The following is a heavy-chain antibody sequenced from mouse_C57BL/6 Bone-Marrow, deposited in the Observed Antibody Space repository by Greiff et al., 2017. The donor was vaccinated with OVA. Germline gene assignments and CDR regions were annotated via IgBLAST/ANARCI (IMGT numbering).Heavy chain of an antibody. Sequence: VQLKESGGGLVQPKGSLKLSCAASGFTFNTYAMHWVRQAPGKGLEWVARIRSKSSNYATYYADSVKDRFTISRDDSQSMLYLQMNNLKTEDTAMYYCVREDYGSQVHYFDYWGQGTTLTVSS. CDR1: GFTFNTYA. CDR2: IRSKSSNYAT. V-gene: IGHV10-3*01. CDR3: VREDYGSQVHYFDY. J-gene: IGHJ2*01. D-gene: IGHD1-1*01.